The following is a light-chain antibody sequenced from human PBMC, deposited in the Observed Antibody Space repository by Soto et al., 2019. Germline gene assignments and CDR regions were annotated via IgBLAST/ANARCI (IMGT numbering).Light chain of an antibody. Sequence: EIMLTQSPATLSVSPEERATLSCRASQSVGSNLAWYQQKPGQAPRLLIYGASSRATGIPDRFSGSGSGTDFTLTISRLEPEDFAVYYCQQYGSSPGTFGQGTKVDIK. V-gene: IGKV3-20*01. J-gene: IGKJ1*01. CDR3: QQYGSSPGT. CDR2: GAS. CDR1: QSVGSN.